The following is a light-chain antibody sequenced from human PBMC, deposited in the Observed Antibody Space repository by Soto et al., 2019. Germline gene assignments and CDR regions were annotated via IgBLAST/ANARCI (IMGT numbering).Light chain of an antibody. Sequence: QSVLTQPPSASGTPGQRVTISCSGSSSNIGSNTVNWYQQLPGTAPKLLIYSNNQRPSGGPYRFSGSKSGTSASLAISGLQSEDEADYYCAAWDDSLNGRVFGTGTKLTVL. V-gene: IGLV1-44*01. CDR2: SNN. CDR1: SSNIGSNT. J-gene: IGLJ1*01. CDR3: AAWDDSLNGRV.